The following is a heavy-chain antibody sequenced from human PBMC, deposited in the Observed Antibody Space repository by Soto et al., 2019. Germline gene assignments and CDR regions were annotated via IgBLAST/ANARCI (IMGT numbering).Heavy chain of an antibody. J-gene: IGHJ5*02. Sequence: GASVKVSCKASGYTFTSYGISCVRQAPGQGLEWMGWISAYNGNTNYAQKLQGRVTMTTDTSTSTAYMELRSLRSDDTAVYYCARVWVVVVPAAIFSVSWFDPWGQGTLVTVSS. CDR2: ISAYNGNT. CDR3: ARVWVVVVPAAIFSVSWFDP. D-gene: IGHD2-2*01. CDR1: GYTFTSYG. V-gene: IGHV1-18*01.